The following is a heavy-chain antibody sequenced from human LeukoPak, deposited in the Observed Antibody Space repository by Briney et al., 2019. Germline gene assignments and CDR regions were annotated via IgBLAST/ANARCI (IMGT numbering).Heavy chain of an antibody. V-gene: IGHV4-59*01. CDR3: AREVAGTRWFDP. CDR2: FYYSGST. Sequence: PSETLSLTCTVSGGSIGTYYWSWIRQPPGKGLEWIGYFYYSGSTNYNPSLKSRVTISVDTSKNQFSLKLSSVTAADTAVYYCAREVAGTRWFDPWGQGTLVTVSS. CDR1: GGSIGTYY. J-gene: IGHJ5*02. D-gene: IGHD6-19*01.